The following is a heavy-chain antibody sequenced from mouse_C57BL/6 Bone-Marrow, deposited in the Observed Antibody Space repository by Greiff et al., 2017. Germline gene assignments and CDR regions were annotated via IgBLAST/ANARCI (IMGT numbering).Heavy chain of an antibody. D-gene: IGHD2-3*01. Sequence: EVNLVESGGGLVQSGRSLRLSCATSGFTFSDFYMEWVRQAPGKGLEWIAASRNKANDYTTEYSASVKGRFIVSRDTSQSILYLQMHALRAEDTAIYYCARGYDLDYWGQGTTLTVSS. CDR3: ARGYDLDY. J-gene: IGHJ2*01. V-gene: IGHV7-1*01. CDR1: GFTFSDFY. CDR2: SRNKANDYTT.